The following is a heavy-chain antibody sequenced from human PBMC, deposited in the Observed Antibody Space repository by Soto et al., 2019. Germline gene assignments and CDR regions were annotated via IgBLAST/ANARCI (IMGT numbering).Heavy chain of an antibody. CDR2: INHSGST. V-gene: IGHV4-34*01. CDR1: GGSFSGYY. Sequence: LSLTCAVYGGSFSGYYWSWIRQPPGKGLEWIGEINHSGSTNYNPSLKSRVTISVDTSKNQFSLKLSSVTAADTAVYYCARERIAAAGTFTTGYDPWSQGTVVTVSS. CDR3: ARERIAAAGTFTTGYDP. J-gene: IGHJ5*02. D-gene: IGHD6-13*01.